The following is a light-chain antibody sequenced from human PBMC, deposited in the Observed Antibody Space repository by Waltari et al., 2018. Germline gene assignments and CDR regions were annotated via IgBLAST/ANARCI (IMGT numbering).Light chain of an antibody. Sequence: QTVVTQEPSLSVSPGGTVTLTCGLRSGSVSTTYYPSWYQQAPGQAPRTLLFNTNPRSAGVPARFSGSILDNKAALTITGAQADDESVYYCVLSMGSGIWLFGGGTKLTVL. CDR1: SGSVSTTYY. CDR2: NTN. J-gene: IGLJ3*02. CDR3: VLSMGSGIWL. V-gene: IGLV8-61*01.